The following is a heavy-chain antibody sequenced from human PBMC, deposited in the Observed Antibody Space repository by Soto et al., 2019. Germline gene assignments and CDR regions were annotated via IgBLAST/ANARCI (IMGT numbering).Heavy chain of an antibody. Sequence: SETLSLTCAVYGGSFSGYYWSWIRQPPGKGLEWIGEINHSGSTNYNPSLKSRVTISVDTSKNQFSLKLSSVTAADTAVYYCARLAIYYYGMDVWCQGTTVTVS. V-gene: IGHV4-34*01. CDR2: INHSGST. J-gene: IGHJ6*02. CDR1: GGSFSGYY. D-gene: IGHD2-21*01. CDR3: ARLAIYYYGMDV.